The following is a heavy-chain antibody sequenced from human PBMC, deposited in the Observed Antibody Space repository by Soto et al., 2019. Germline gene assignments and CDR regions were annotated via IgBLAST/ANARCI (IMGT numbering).Heavy chain of an antibody. V-gene: IGHV3-30*03. CDR1: GFTFQNYS. CDR3: ARVESSGAAKYFIDY. CDR2: TSYDGGKN. Sequence: QVHLVESGGGVVQPGRSLRLSCAASGFTFQNYSMHWVRQAPGKGLEWGAVTSYDGGKNFYADSVKGRYTISRDTSKNTLYLQMNSLRAGDTAIYYCARVESSGAAKYFIDYWGQGTLVTVSS. J-gene: IGHJ4*02. D-gene: IGHD3-10*01.